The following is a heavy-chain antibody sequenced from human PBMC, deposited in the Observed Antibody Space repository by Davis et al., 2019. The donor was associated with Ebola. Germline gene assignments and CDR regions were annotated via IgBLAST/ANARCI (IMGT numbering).Heavy chain of an antibody. CDR1: GFSLSSSGVG. Sequence: SGPTLVKPTQTLMLTCTFSGFSLSSSGVGVGWIRQPPGKALEWLAHIYWDGNKRYSPSLRSRISVTKDTSKNQVVFTMTDMDPVDTATYYCARRYGDYIRWFDPWGPGILVTVSS. D-gene: IGHD4-17*01. V-gene: IGHV2-5*02. CDR3: ARRYGDYIRWFDP. CDR2: IYWDGNK. J-gene: IGHJ5*02.